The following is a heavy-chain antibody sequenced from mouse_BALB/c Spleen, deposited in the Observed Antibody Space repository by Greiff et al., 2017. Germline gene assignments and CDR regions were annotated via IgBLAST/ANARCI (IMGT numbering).Heavy chain of an antibody. CDR2: IYPGSGNT. V-gene: IGHV1-77*01. CDR1: GYTFTDYY. D-gene: IGHD2-14*01. Sequence: VQLQQSGAELARPGASVKLSCKASGYTFTDYYINWVKQRTGQGLEWIGEIYPGSGNTYYNEKFKGKATLTADKSSSTAYMQLSSLTSEDSAVYFCARSNYRYDPYAMDYWGQGTSVTVSS. J-gene: IGHJ4*01. CDR3: ARSNYRYDPYAMDY.